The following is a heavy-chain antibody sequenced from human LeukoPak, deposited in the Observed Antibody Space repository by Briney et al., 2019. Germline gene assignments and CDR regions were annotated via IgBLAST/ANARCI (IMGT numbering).Heavy chain of an antibody. Sequence: PSETLSLTCTVSGGSISSYYWSWIRQPPGKGLEWIGYIYYSGSTNYNPSPKSRVTISVDTSKNQFSLKLSSVTAADTAVYYCARGRLVVVVAATQYYMDVWGKGTTVTVSS. CDR3: ARGRLVVVVAATQYYMDV. J-gene: IGHJ6*03. V-gene: IGHV4-59*01. CDR1: GGSISSYY. D-gene: IGHD2-15*01. CDR2: IYYSGST.